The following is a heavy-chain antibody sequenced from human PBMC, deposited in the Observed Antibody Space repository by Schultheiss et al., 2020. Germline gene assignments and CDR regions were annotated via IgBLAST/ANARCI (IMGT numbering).Heavy chain of an antibody. CDR1: GFTLNSYN. CDR3: AIFSGGTYYDEGY. D-gene: IGHD1-26*01. J-gene: IGHJ4*02. CDR2: ISNSGHI. Sequence: GESLKISCAASGFTLNSYNMNWVRQAPGRGLEWVSGISNSGHIDNADSVKGRFTISRDNARNSLFLQMNSLRAEDTALYYCAIFSGGTYYDEGYWGQGTLVTVSS. V-gene: IGHV3-21*01.